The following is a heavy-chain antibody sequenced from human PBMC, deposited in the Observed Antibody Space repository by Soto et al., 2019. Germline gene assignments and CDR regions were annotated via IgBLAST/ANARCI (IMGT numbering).Heavy chain of an antibody. J-gene: IGHJ6*02. V-gene: IGHV3-13*01. Sequence: HPGGSLRLSCAASGFTFSSYDMHWVRQAKGKGLEWVSAIGTAGDTYYPGAVKGRCTISRENAKNSLYLQMNSLRAGDTAVYYCARDRTGDYYYFGMDVWGQRTTVTVSS. CDR1: GFTFSSYD. D-gene: IGHD2-8*02. CDR2: IGTAGDT. CDR3: ARDRTGDYYYFGMDV.